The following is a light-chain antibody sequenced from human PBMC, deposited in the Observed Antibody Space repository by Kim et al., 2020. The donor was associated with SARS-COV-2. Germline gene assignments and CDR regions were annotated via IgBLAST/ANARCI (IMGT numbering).Light chain of an antibody. Sequence: GQSVTISCTGTSSDVGGYNYVSWYQQHPGKAPKLMIYEVSKRPSGVPDRFSGSKSGNTAYLTVSGLQAEDEADYYCSSYAGSNNVVFGGGTQLTVL. CDR3: SSYAGSNNVV. CDR1: SSDVGGYNY. V-gene: IGLV2-8*01. CDR2: EVS. J-gene: IGLJ2*01.